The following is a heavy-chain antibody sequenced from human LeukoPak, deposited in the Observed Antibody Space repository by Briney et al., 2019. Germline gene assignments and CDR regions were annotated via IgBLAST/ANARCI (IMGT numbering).Heavy chain of an antibody. CDR1: GLIVSANY. J-gene: IGHJ4*02. CDR3: VSSTVQQLIPYDY. V-gene: IGHV3-66*02. CDR2: IYGAGAA. D-gene: IGHD6-13*01. Sequence: GGSLRLSCAASGLIVSANYMPWIRKAPGKGLEWVSLIYGAGAAYYAESVRGRLIISRDNSKNTLFLQMNSLRAEDTAVYYCVSSTVQQLIPYDYWGQGTHVAVSS.